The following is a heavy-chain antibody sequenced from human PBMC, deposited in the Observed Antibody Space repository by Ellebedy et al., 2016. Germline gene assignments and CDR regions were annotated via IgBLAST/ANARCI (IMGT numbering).Heavy chain of an antibody. CDR1: GFTFSSYA. V-gene: IGHV3-30-3*01. J-gene: IGHJ4*02. Sequence: GGSLRLSCAASGFTFSSYAMHWVRQAPGKGLEWVAVISYDGSNKYYADSVKGRFTISRDNSKNTLYLQMNSLRAEDTAVYYCAREDFWSGSVIDYWGQGTLVTVSS. D-gene: IGHD3-3*01. CDR2: ISYDGSNK. CDR3: AREDFWSGSVIDY.